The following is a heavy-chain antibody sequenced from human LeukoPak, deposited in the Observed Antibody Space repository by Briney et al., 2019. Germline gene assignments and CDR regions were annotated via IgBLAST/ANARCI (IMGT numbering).Heavy chain of an antibody. CDR3: ARDRGYNYGHFDY. CDR1: GFTFSSYE. V-gene: IGHV3-48*03. CDR2: ISSSGSTI. Sequence: GGSLRLSCGASGFTFSSYEMNWVRQAPGKGLEWVSYISSSGSTIYYADSVKGRFTISRDNAKNSLYLQMNSLRAEDTAVYYCARDRGYNYGHFDYWGQGTLVTVPS. J-gene: IGHJ4*02. D-gene: IGHD5-18*01.